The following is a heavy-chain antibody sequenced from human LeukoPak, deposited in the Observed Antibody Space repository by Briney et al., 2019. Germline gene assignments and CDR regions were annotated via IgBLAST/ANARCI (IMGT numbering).Heavy chain of an antibody. Sequence: GGSLQISCQGSGSSFTSYWIGWVRQLPGKGLEWMGIIYPGDSDTRYSPSFQGQVTISADKSISTAYLQWSSLKASDTAMYYCARRIAVAGTNWFDPWGQGTLVTVSS. J-gene: IGHJ5*02. CDR2: IYPGDSDT. CDR3: ARRIAVAGTNWFDP. V-gene: IGHV5-51*01. D-gene: IGHD6-19*01. CDR1: GSSFTSYW.